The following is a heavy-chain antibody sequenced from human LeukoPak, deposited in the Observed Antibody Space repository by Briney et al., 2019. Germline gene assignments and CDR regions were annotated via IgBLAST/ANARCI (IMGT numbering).Heavy chain of an antibody. CDR3: ARDVPRISWNYSPETDY. CDR1: GLTFSSYS. V-gene: IGHV3-48*01. Sequence: PGGSLRLSCAASGLTFSSYSMNWVRQAPGKGLEWVSYISSSSSIIYYADSVKGRFTISRDNAKNSLYLQMNSLRAEDTAVYYCARDVPRISWNYSPETDYWGQGTLVTVSS. D-gene: IGHD1-7*01. CDR2: ISSSSSII. J-gene: IGHJ4*02.